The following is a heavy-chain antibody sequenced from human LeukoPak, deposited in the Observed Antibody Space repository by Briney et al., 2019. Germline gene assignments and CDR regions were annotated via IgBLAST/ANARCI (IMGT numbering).Heavy chain of an antibody. J-gene: IGHJ3*02. CDR3: ARHGISSIQQAFDI. D-gene: IGHD1-1*01. CDR2: IYPGDSDT. CDR1: GYTFTSNW. Sequence: GESLQISCKGSGYTFTSNWIAWVRQMPGKGLEWMGIIYPGDSDTRYGPSFQGQVTISVDKSISTAYLQWSSLKASDSAMYYCARHGISSIQQAFDIWGQGTMVTVSS. V-gene: IGHV5-51*01.